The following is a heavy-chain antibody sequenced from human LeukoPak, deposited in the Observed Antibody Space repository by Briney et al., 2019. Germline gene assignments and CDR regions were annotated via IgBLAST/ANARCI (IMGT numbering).Heavy chain of an antibody. CDR1: GSSVSSGSYY. CDR3: ARVAVVRGLMYCDY. V-gene: IGHV4-61*01. J-gene: IGHJ4*02. D-gene: IGHD3-10*01. Sequence: PSETLSLTCTVSGSSVSSGSYYLSWIRPPPGKGLEWIAYIYYSGSTKYNPSLKNRLTTAVNTSKSQFSLKLSSVTAADTAVYECARVAVVRGLMYCDYWGQGALVTVSS. CDR2: IYYSGST.